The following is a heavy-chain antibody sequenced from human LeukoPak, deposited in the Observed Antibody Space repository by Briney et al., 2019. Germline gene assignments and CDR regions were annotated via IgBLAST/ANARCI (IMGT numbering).Heavy chain of an antibody. Sequence: GGSLRLSCAASGFTFDDYAMHWVRQAPGKGLEWVSGISWNSGSIGYADSVKGRFTISRDNAKNSLYLQMNSLRAEDTAVYYCARDSPPYSSSWYDREWGQGTLVTVSS. CDR3: ARDSPPYSSSWYDRE. CDR2: ISWNSGSI. CDR1: GFTFDDYA. V-gene: IGHV3-9*01. D-gene: IGHD6-13*01. J-gene: IGHJ4*02.